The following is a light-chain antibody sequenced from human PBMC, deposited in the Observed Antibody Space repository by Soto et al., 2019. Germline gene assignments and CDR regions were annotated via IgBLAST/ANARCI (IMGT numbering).Light chain of an antibody. CDR2: DAS. Sequence: EIVLTQSPGTLSLSPGERATLSCRASQSVSSYLAWYQQKPGQAPRLLIYDASTRATGISARFSGSGSGTYFTLTSSSLEPEDFAVYYCQQRSNWPVTFGQGTKVEVK. CDR3: QQRSNWPVT. CDR1: QSVSSY. V-gene: IGKV3-11*01. J-gene: IGKJ1*01.